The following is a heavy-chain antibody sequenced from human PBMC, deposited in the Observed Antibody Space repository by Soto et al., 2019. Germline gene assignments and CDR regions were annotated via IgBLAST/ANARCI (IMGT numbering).Heavy chain of an antibody. Sequence: QLQLQESGSGLVKPSETLSLTCTVSNGSISSRSSYWGWIRQTPGKGLEWIGSIYDIGNTYYNPSLQSRVTISIDTSKTQFPLKLNSVTAADTAVYFCGGQDYGAKGYYFENWGQGALVTVSS. CDR3: GGQDYGAKGYYFEN. CDR1: NGSISSRSSY. CDR2: IYDIGNT. D-gene: IGHD4-17*01. V-gene: IGHV4-39*01. J-gene: IGHJ4*02.